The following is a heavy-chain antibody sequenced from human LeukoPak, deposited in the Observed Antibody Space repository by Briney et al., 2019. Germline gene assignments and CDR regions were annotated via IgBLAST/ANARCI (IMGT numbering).Heavy chain of an antibody. D-gene: IGHD3-3*01. CDR1: GFTFSSYW. J-gene: IGHJ2*01. CDR3: ARAYYDFWSGYIPGYFDL. V-gene: IGHV3-7*01. Sequence: GGSLRLSCAASGFTFSSYWMSWVRQAPGKGLEWVANIKQDGSEKYYVDSVKGRFTISRDNAKNSLYLQMNSLRAEDTAVYYCARAYYDFWSGYIPGYFDLWGRGTLVTVSS. CDR2: IKQDGSEK.